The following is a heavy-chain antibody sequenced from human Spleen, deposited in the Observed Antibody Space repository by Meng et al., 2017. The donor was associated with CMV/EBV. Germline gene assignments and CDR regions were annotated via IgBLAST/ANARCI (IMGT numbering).Heavy chain of an antibody. CDR2: FYSGGRT. CDR3: ARDRRYDFWSGYDV. Sequence: ETLSLTCAVSGFTVGTNHMTWVRQAPGKGLMWVSTFYSGGRTDYADSVKGRFTISRDSSKNTLYLQMTSLRVEDTGVYYCARDRRYDFWSGYDVWGQGTTVTVSS. V-gene: IGHV3-53*01. J-gene: IGHJ6*02. D-gene: IGHD3-3*01. CDR1: GFTVGTNH.